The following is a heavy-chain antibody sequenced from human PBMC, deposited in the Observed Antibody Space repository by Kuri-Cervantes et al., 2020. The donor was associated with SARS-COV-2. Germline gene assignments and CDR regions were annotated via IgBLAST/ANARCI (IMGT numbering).Heavy chain of an antibody. D-gene: IGHD1-26*01. CDR2: ISSSSSYI. Sequence: GGSLRLSCAASEFTFSSYSMNWVRQAPGKGLEWVSSISSSSSYIYYADSVKGRFTISRDNAKNSLYLQMNSLRAEETAVYYCASEDSGSYFRGRGMFDPWGQGTLVTVSS. CDR3: ASEDSGSYFRGRGMFDP. J-gene: IGHJ5*02. CDR1: EFTFSSYS. V-gene: IGHV3-21*01.